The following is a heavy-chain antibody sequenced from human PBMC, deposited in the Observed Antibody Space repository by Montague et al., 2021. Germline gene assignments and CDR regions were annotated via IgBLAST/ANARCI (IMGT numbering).Heavy chain of an antibody. CDR3: AKQDYFVSGTSYKGFDP. CDR2: MFYGGAT. J-gene: IGHJ5*02. CDR1: SGSIFHAH. Sequence: SETLSLTCTVSSGSIFHAHWSWVRRPPGKGLEWLGSMFYGGATSNNPSLKGRVTMSIDTSTNQFSLKLSFVTAADTAVYYCAKQDYFVSGTSYKGFDPWGQGILVTVSS. D-gene: IGHD3-10*01. V-gene: IGHV4-59*08.